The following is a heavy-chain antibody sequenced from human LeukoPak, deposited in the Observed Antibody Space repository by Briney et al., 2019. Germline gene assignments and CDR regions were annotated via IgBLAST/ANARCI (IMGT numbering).Heavy chain of an antibody. V-gene: IGHV3-23*01. D-gene: IGHD5-18*01. CDR3: AKDLSYTAMATLLALDY. J-gene: IGHJ4*02. CDR2: ISGSGVST. Sequence: SWVRQAPXKXREGVSAISGSGVSTYYADSVKGRFTISRDNSKNTLYLQMNSLRAEDTAVYYCAKDLSYTAMATLLALDYWGQGTLVTVSS.